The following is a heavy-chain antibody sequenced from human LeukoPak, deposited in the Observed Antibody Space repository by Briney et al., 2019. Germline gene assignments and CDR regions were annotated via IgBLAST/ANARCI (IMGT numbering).Heavy chain of an antibody. CDR3: ARAGFWSNYYQLYDY. J-gene: IGHJ4*02. CDR1: DGSISNYY. Sequence: PSETLSLTCSVSDGSISNYYWSWIRQSPGKGLEWIGYIYYSGTTNYNPSLKSRVSMSLDTSKSQFSLKLSSVTAADTAVYYCARAGFWSNYYQLYDYWGQGTLVTVSS. V-gene: IGHV4-59*01. CDR2: IYYSGTT. D-gene: IGHD3-3*01.